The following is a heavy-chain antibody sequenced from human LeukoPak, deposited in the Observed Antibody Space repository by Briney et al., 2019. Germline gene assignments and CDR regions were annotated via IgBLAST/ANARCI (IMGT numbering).Heavy chain of an antibody. CDR1: GFSFSSYA. D-gene: IGHD7-27*01. Sequence: GGSLRLSCATSGFSFSSYAVSWVRQAPGKGLEWVSGISDGGSRTYYADSVKGRFTISRDDSKNTLYLQMNSLRAEDTAVYYCAKVQLGIGVDYWGQGTLVTVSS. V-gene: IGHV3-23*01. J-gene: IGHJ4*02. CDR2: ISDGGSRT. CDR3: AKVQLGIGVDY.